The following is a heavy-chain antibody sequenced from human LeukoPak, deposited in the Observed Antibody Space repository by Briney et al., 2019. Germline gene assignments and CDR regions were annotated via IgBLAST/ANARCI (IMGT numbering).Heavy chain of an antibody. J-gene: IGHJ5*02. V-gene: IGHV3-53*01. CDR1: GFNISKTY. CDR3: ARADSTKWWGLDP. CDR2: TYAGGAS. Sequence: PGGSLRLSCAASGFNISKTYLMWARQAPGKRLEWVSVTYAGGASWYGDFVEGRFFISRDYSKNTVHLQMNGLRGDDTAIYYCARADSTKWWGLDPWGQGTRVTVAS. D-gene: IGHD2-2*01.